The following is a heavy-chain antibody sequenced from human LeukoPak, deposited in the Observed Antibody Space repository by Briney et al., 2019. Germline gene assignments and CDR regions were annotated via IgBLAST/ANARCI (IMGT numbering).Heavy chain of an antibody. J-gene: IGHJ4*02. CDR2: ISGGGGST. D-gene: IGHD6-19*01. V-gene: IGHV3-23*01. CDR3: AKKYGVTVYGSGLNYFDY. CDR1: GFTFTSYS. Sequence: PGGSLRLSCAASGFTFTSYSMNWVRQAPGKGLEWVSTISGGGGSTYYADSVKGRFTISRDNSKNTLYLQVNSLRAEDTAIYYCAKKYGVTVYGSGLNYFDYWGQGTLVTVSS.